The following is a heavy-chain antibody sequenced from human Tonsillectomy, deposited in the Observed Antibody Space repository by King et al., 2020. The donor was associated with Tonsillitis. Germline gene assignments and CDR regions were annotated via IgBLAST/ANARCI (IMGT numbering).Heavy chain of an antibody. V-gene: IGHV3-21*01. D-gene: IGHD5-18*01. Sequence: EQLVQSGGGLVKPGGSLRLSCAVSGFTFSSYSMNWVRQAPGKGLEWVSSISSSSSYIYYADSVKGRFTISRDNAKNSLYLQMNSLRAEDTAVYYCARDGYYTPGDYYYGMDVWGQGTTVTVSS. J-gene: IGHJ6*02. CDR1: GFTFSSYS. CDR3: ARDGYYTPGDYYYGMDV. CDR2: ISSSSSYI.